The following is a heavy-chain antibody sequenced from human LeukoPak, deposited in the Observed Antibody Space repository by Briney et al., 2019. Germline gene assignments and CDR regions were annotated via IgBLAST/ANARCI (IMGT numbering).Heavy chain of an antibody. D-gene: IGHD2-15*01. CDR2: IWYDGSKT. CDR3: ARGGVENATPYIDY. Sequence: QRGGSLRLSCAASGFTFDDYAMHWVRQAPGKGLEWVALIWYDGSKTFYADSVKGRFTISRDNSRNTLFLQMNSLRAEDTAVYYCARGGVENATPYIDYWGQGTLVSVSS. CDR1: GFTFDDYA. V-gene: IGHV3-33*08. J-gene: IGHJ4*02.